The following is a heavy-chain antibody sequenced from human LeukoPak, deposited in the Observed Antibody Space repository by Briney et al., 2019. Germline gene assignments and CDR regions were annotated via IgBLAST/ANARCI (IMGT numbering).Heavy chain of an antibody. CDR1: GGSFSGYF. J-gene: IGHJ4*02. Sequence: SETLSLTCVDYGGSFSGYFWSWIRQPPGKGLEWIGEITPSGSTSYNPSLKSRVSISIDTSKKKLSLRLSSVTAADSAVYYCASSFYYDSRDYWGQGTLVTVSS. D-gene: IGHD3-22*01. CDR3: ASSFYYDSRDY. V-gene: IGHV4-34*01. CDR2: ITPSGST.